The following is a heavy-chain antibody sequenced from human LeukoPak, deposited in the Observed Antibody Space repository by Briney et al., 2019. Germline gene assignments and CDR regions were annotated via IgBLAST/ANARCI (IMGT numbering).Heavy chain of an antibody. D-gene: IGHD1-1*01. CDR3: ARTPYYYSYMDV. CDR1: GGSISSSSYY. CDR2: IYYSGST. J-gene: IGHJ6*03. V-gene: IGHV4-39*01. Sequence: SETLSLTCTVSGGSISSSSYYWGWIRQPPGKGLEWIATIYYSGSTYYNPSLKSRDTISVETSKNQFSLKLNSVTATDTAVYYCARTPYYYSYMDVWGKGTTVTVSS.